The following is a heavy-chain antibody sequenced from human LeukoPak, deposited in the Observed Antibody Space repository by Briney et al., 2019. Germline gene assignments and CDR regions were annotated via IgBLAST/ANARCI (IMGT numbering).Heavy chain of an antibody. CDR3: ARKNNAFDI. CDR1: GFTFSSYA. J-gene: IGHJ3*02. V-gene: IGHV3-64*01. D-gene: IGHD1/OR15-1a*01. Sequence: GGSLRLSCAASGFTFSSYAMHWVRQAPGKGLEYVSGISSNGGSTYYANSVKGRFTISRDDSENTLYFHMGSLRAEDMAVYYCARKNNAFDIWGQGTMVTVSS. CDR2: ISSNGGST.